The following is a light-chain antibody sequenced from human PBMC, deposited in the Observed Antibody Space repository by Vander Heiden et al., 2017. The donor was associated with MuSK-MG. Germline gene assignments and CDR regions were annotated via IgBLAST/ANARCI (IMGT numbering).Light chain of an antibody. J-gene: IGKJ1*01. CDR1: QSISIW. CDR3: QQYNTYSPTWT. CDR2: KDS. Sequence: DNQMPPSPSTLSASVGDRVTITCRASQSISIWFALYQHQPGTATNLLIHKDSSLESGVPARFSFSGSGTEFTFTISSLQPDDVATYYCQQYNTYSPTWTFGQGTMVEIK. V-gene: IGKV1-5*03.